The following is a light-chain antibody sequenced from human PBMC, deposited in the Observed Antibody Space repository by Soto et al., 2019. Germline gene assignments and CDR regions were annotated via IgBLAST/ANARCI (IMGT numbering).Light chain of an antibody. CDR2: AAS. V-gene: IGKV1-27*01. CDR1: QGSSNY. J-gene: IGKJ1*01. Sequence: DIQMTQSPSSLSASVGDRVTITCRASQGSSNYLAWYQQKPGQVPNLLIYAASTLQSGVPSRCSGSGSGTDFTLTISSLQPEDVAPYYYQKYNGAPSTFGQGTKVDIE. CDR3: QKYNGAPST.